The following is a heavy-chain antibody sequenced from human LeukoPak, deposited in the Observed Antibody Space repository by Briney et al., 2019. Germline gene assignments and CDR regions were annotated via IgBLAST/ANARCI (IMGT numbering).Heavy chain of an antibody. V-gene: IGHV1-24*01. CDR1: GYTLTELS. Sequence: ASVKVSCKVSGYTLTELSMHWVRQAPGKGLEWMGGFDPEDGETIYAQKFQGRVTMTRDTSTSTVYMELSSLRSEDTAVYYCARDQTIAAAGNVLFDPWGQGTLVTVSS. D-gene: IGHD6-13*01. CDR2: FDPEDGET. J-gene: IGHJ5*02. CDR3: ARDQTIAAAGNVLFDP.